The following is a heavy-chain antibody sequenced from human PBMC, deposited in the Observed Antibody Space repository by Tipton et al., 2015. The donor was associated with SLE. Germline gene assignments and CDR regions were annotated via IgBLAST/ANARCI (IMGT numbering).Heavy chain of an antibody. V-gene: IGHV3-23*01. J-gene: IGHJ4*02. Sequence: SLRLSCKASGFTFDDYAMHWVRQAPGKGLEWVSSISASDSSTYYADSVKGRFTTSRDNSKNSLFLQMDSPRAEDKAVYYCTRGGADFWGRGILVTVSS. CDR3: TRGGADF. CDR1: GFTFDDYA. CDR2: ISASDSST.